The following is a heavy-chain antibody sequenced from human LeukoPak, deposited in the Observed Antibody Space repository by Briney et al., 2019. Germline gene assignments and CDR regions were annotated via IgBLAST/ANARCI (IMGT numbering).Heavy chain of an antibody. V-gene: IGHV1-69*13. CDR2: IIPIFGTA. D-gene: IGHD6-6*01. J-gene: IGHJ5*02. CDR1: GGTFSSYA. CDR3: AREAASIAAPNWFDP. Sequence: SVNVSCKASGGTFSSYAISWVRQAPGQGLEWMGGIIPIFGTANYAQKFQGRVTITADESTSTAYMELSSLRSEDTAVYYCAREAASIAAPNWFDPWGQGTLVTVSS.